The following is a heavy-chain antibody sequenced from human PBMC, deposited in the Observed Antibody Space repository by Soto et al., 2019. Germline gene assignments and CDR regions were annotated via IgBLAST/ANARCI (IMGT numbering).Heavy chain of an antibody. D-gene: IGHD2-8*01. CDR3: ARDGVGPHGMDV. CDR1: GGSVTSYH. J-gene: IGHJ6*02. Sequence: QVQLQESDPGLVKPSETLSLTCTVSGGSVTSYHWSWIRQPAGKGLDWIGRIYTSGNTDYNPSLKSRVTMSIDTFKNQFSLKLNSVTAADTAVYYCARDGVGPHGMDVWGQGTTVTVSS. V-gene: IGHV4-4*07. CDR2: IYTSGNT.